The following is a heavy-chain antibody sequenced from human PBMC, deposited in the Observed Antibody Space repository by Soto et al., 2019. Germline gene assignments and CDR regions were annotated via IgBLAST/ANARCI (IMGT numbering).Heavy chain of an antibody. CDR1: GYTFTSYD. CDR3: ASPKSIAAAYYGMDV. CDR2: MNPNSGNT. V-gene: IGHV1-8*01. D-gene: IGHD6-13*01. Sequence: QVQLVQSGAEVKKPGASVKVSCKASGYTFTSYDINWVRQATGQGLEWMGWMNPNSGNTGYAQKFQGRVNMTRNTSISTAYMELSSLRSEDTAVYYCASPKSIAAAYYGMDVGGQGTTVTVSS. J-gene: IGHJ6*02.